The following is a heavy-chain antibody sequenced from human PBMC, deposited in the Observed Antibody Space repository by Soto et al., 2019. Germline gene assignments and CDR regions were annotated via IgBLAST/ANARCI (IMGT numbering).Heavy chain of an antibody. Sequence: ELHLVESGGDLVQTGRSLRLSCVGSVVSGFTFDDYAMHWVRQGPGRGLEWVSGISWSGRNIAYADSVRGRFTISRDKTIESSSVQLYSRSVQERGYNDCVQAPSTEFADVDFQSWGQGTRVTVSS. CDR3: VQAPSTEFADVDFQS. CDR2: ISWSGRNI. D-gene: IGHD3-10*01. V-gene: IGHV3-9*01. J-gene: IGHJ4*02. CDR1: GFTFDDYA.